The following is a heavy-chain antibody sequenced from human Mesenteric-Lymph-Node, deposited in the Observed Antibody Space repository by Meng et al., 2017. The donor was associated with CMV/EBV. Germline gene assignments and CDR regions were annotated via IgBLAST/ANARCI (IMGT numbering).Heavy chain of an antibody. J-gene: IGHJ3*02. CDR1: GFTFSNYE. D-gene: IGHD3-22*01. V-gene: IGHV3-48*03. CDR3: ARDHPDYYDSSTGAFDI. CDR2: INFVGIAT. Sequence: GESLKISCAASGFTFSNYEMNWVRQAPGKGLEWVSYINFVGIATYYADSVKGRFTISRDNAKNSLYLQMNSLRAEDTAVYYCARDHPDYYDSSTGAFDIWGQGTMVTVSS.